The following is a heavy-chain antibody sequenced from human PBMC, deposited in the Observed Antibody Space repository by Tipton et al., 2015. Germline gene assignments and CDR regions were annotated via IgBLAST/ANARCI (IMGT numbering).Heavy chain of an antibody. CDR2: INHGGST. D-gene: IGHD4-11*01. J-gene: IGHJ5*01. CDR3: VRLSITTWVGLLDS. Sequence: TLSLTCAVYGGSFSDYYWSWIRQSPGKGLEWIGEINHGGSTNYNPSLKSRVTISVDTSKNQFSLKLNSVTAADTAVYYCVRLSITTWVGLLDSWGPGILVTVSS. V-gene: IGHV4-34*01. CDR1: GGSFSDYY.